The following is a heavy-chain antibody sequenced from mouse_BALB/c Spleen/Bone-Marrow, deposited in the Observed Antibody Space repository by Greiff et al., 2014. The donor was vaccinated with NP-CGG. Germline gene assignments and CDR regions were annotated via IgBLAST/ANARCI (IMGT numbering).Heavy chain of an antibody. CDR1: GYAFTNYL. J-gene: IGHJ4*01. V-gene: IGHV1-54*01. CDR2: INPGSGGT. Sequence: QVQLQQSGAELVRPGTSVKVSCKASGYAFTNYLIEWVKQRPGQGLEWIGVINPGSGGTNYNEKFKGKATLTADKSSSTAYMQLSSLTSDDAAVYFCARGITGRAAMDYWGQGTTVTVPT. D-gene: IGHD4-1*01. CDR3: ARGITGRAAMDY.